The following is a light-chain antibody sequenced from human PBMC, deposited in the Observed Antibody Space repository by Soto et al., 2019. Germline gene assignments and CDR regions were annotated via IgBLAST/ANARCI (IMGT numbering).Light chain of an antibody. CDR3: LLYYGGAWV. Sequence: QAVVTQEPSLTVSPGGTVTLTCASSTGAVTSGHYPNWFQQKPGQAPRALIYLTSTKHSWTPARFSGSLLGGKAALTLSGVQPEDEAEYYCLLYYGGAWVFGGGTKVTAL. V-gene: IGLV7-43*01. CDR1: TGAVTSGHY. CDR2: LTS. J-gene: IGLJ3*02.